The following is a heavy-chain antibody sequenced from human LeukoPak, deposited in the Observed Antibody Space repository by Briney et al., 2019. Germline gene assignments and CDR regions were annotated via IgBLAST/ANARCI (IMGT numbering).Heavy chain of an antibody. Sequence: ASVKVSCKASGYTFTGYYMHWVRQPPGQGLEWMGWINPNSGGTNYAQKFQGRVTMTRDTSISTAYMELSRPRSDDTAVYYCARERETTYSSGWYANWFDPWGQPAVVADSS. CDR3: ARERETTYSSGWYANWFDP. CDR2: INPNSGGT. CDR1: GYTFTGYY. V-gene: IGHV1-2*02. J-gene: IGHJ5*02. D-gene: IGHD6-19*01.